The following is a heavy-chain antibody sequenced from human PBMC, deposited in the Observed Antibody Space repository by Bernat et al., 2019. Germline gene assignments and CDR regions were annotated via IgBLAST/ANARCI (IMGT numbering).Heavy chain of an antibody. V-gene: IGHV3-23*04. CDR2: ISGSGGST. D-gene: IGHD5-24*01. CDR1: GFTFSSYA. CDR3: AKIRLGDGYNYYYY. J-gene: IGHJ4*02. Sequence: EVQLVESGGGLVQPGGSLRLSCAASGFTFSSYAMSWVRQAPGKGLEWVSAISGSGGSTYYEGSVKGRFTISRDNSKNTLYLQMNSLRAEDTAVYYCAKIRLGDGYNYYYYWGQGTLVTVSS.